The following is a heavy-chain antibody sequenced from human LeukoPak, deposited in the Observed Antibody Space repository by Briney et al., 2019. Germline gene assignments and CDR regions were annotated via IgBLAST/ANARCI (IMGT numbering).Heavy chain of an antibody. CDR3: AKGPLTEVAGTTWDY. V-gene: IGHV3-30*18. Sequence: PGGSLRLSCAASGFTFSSYGMHWVRQAPGKGLEWVAVISYDGSNKYYADSVKGRFTISRDNSKNTLYLQMNSLRAEDTAVYYCAKGPLTEVAGTTWDYWGQGTLVTVSS. J-gene: IGHJ4*02. CDR1: GFTFSSYG. D-gene: IGHD6-19*01. CDR2: ISYDGSNK.